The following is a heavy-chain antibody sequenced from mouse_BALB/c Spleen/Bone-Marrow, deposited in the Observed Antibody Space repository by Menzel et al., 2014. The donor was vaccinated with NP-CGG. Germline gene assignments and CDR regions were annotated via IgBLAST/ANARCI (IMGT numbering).Heavy chain of an antibody. CDR3: TRDYYGSSYWYFDV. V-gene: IGHV1S22*01. CDR2: IYPGSGST. J-gene: IGHJ1*01. Sequence: KQSGSELVRPGASVKLSCKASGYTFTSYWMHWVKQRHGQGLEWIGNIYPGSGSTNYDEKFKSKGTLTVDTSSSTAYMRLSSLTSEDSAVYYCTRDYYGSSYWYFDVWGAGTTVTVSS. D-gene: IGHD1-1*01. CDR1: GYTFTSYW.